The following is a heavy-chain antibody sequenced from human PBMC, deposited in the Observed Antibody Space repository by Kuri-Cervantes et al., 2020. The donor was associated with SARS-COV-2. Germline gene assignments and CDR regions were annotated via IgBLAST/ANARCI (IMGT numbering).Heavy chain of an antibody. Sequence: GSLRLSCAVSGGSFSGPFWTWIRQPPGKRLEWIGETHHSGNTYYNPSLKSRVTISVDTPNNQFSLKVNSVTAADTAVYYCARDAQLQSLDLWGRGVLVTVSS. J-gene: IGHJ5*02. V-gene: IGHV4-34*01. CDR1: GGSFSGPF. D-gene: IGHD4-23*01. CDR3: ARDAQLQSLDL. CDR2: THHSGNT.